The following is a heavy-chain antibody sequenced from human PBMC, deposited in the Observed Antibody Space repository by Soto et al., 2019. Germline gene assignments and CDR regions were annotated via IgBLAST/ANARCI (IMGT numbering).Heavy chain of an antibody. D-gene: IGHD3-16*01. J-gene: IGHJ4*02. Sequence: GGSLRLSCAASGFTFSAYWMSWVRQAPGKGLEWVANMKQDGTEKSYVGSVKGRFTISRDNAKNSLYLQMDTLRAEDTAVYYCARDRIHRGIDCWGQGTLVTVSS. V-gene: IGHV3-7*03. CDR1: GFTFSAYW. CDR3: ARDRIHRGIDC. CDR2: MKQDGTEK.